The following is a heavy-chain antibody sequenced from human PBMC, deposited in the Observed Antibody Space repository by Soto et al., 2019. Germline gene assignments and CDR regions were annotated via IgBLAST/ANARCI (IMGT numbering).Heavy chain of an antibody. J-gene: IGHJ4*02. CDR3: ARESMSAREVDPY. Sequence: QVQLVQSGAEVKKPGASVKVSCKASGYTFTRYYMHWVRQAPGQGLEWIGIINPSGGSTSYAQKFQGRVTMTRDTSTSTVYMELSSLRSEDTAVYYCARESMSAREVDPYWGQGTLVTVSS. V-gene: IGHV1-46*01. D-gene: IGHD1-26*01. CDR2: INPSGGST. CDR1: GYTFTRYY.